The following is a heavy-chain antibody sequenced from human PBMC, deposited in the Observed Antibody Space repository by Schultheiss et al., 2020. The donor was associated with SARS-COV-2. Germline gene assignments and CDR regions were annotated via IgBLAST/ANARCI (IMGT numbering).Heavy chain of an antibody. CDR3: ARDRYYGSGLALVY. Sequence: SQTLSLTCAVSGGSISSGGYSWSWIRQPPGKGLEWIGYIYYSGSTYYNPSLKSRVTISVDTSKNQFSLKLSSVTAADTAVYYCARDRYYGSGLALVYWGQGTLVTVSS. V-gene: IGHV4-30-4*07. CDR2: IYYSGST. CDR1: GGSISSGGYS. J-gene: IGHJ4*02. D-gene: IGHD3-10*01.